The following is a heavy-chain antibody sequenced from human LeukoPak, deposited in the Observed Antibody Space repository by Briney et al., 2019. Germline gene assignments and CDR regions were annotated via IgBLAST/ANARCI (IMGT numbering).Heavy chain of an antibody. V-gene: IGHV4-4*07. Sequence: PSETLSLTCTASGGSISSYYWSWLRQPAGKGLEWIGRINTSGNTNYNPSLKSRVTMSVDTTKNQVSLKLSSVTAADTAVYYCAREKDYGDSRGLDPWGQGTRVTVSS. CDR2: INTSGNT. CDR1: GGSISSYY. CDR3: AREKDYGDSRGLDP. J-gene: IGHJ5*02. D-gene: IGHD4-17*01.